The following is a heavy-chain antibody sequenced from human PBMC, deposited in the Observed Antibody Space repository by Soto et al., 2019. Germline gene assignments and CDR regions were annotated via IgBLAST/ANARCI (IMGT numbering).Heavy chain of an antibody. V-gene: IGHV2-5*01. D-gene: IGHD3-22*01. Sequence: SGPTLVNPTQTLTLTCTFSGFSLSTSGVGVGWIRQPPGKALEWLALIYWNDDKRYSTSLKSRLTITKDTSKNQVVLTMTNMDPVDTATYYCAHSLPDSGYYYGGKYYFDYWGQGTLVTVSS. CDR1: GFSLSTSGVG. CDR3: AHSLPDSGYYYGGKYYFDY. J-gene: IGHJ4*02. CDR2: IYWNDDK.